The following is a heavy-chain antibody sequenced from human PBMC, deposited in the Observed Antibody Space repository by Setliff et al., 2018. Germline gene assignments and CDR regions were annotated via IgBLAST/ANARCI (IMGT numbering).Heavy chain of an antibody. D-gene: IGHD6-19*01. CDR3: ARARYSSGWYGGGAFYYMDA. CDR2: IYYTGST. CDR1: GGSFTGTTYY. Sequence: PSETLSLTCTVSGGSFTGTTYYWGWIRQSPGKGLEWVGHIYYTGSTSYNASVKSRVTVSLDTSKNQFSLKLTSVTAADTAVYYCARARYSSGWYGGGAFYYMDAWGKGTTVTVSS. V-gene: IGHV4-39*07. J-gene: IGHJ6*03.